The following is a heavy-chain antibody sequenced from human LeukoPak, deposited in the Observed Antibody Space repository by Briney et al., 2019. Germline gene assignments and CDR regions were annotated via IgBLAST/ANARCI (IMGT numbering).Heavy chain of an antibody. V-gene: IGHV3-66*01. J-gene: IGHJ4*02. CDR3: ARDGSSGWSHDY. CDR2: IYSGGKT. CDR1: GFTVSGNY. D-gene: IGHD6-19*01. Sequence: GGSLRLSCAASGFTVSGNYMSWVRQAPGKGLEWVSAIYSGGKTYYADSVKGRFTISRDNSKNTLYLQMNSLRAEDTAVYYCARDGSSGWSHDYWGQGTLVTVSS.